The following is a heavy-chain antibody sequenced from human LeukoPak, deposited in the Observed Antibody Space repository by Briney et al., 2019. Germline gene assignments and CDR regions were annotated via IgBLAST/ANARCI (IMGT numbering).Heavy chain of an antibody. CDR2: IWYDGSNK. CDR3: ARDPDYGSGSYYTLYYYYGMDV. J-gene: IGHJ6*02. Sequence: PGGSLRLSCAASGFTFSSYGMHWVRQAPGKGLEWVAVIWYDGSNKYYADSVKGRFTISRDNSENTLYLQMNSLRAEDTAVYYCARDPDYGSGSYYTLYYYYGMDVWGQGTTVTVSS. V-gene: IGHV3-33*01. CDR1: GFTFSSYG. D-gene: IGHD3-10*01.